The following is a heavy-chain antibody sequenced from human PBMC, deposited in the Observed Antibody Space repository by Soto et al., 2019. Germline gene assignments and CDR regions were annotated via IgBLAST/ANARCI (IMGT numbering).Heavy chain of an antibody. CDR1: GGSISSGGYY. Sequence: QVQLQESGPGLVKPSQTLSLTCTASGGSISSGGYYWSWIRQHPGKGLEWIGYIYYSGSTYYNPSLKSRVTISVDTSKNQFSLKLSSVTAADTAVYYCAGYQVRYHVEGDAFDIWGQGTMVTVSS. J-gene: IGHJ3*02. CDR2: IYYSGST. CDR3: AGYQVRYHVEGDAFDI. V-gene: IGHV4-31*03. D-gene: IGHD3-16*02.